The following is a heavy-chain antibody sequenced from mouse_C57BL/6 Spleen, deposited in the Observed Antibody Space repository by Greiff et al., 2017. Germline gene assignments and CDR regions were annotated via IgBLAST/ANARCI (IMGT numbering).Heavy chain of an antibody. J-gene: IGHJ2*01. V-gene: IGHV1-15*01. CDR2: IDPETGGT. Sequence: QVQLQQSGAELVRPGASVTLSCKASGYTFTDYEMHWVKQTPVHGLEWIGAIDPETGGTAYNQKFKGKAILTADKSSSTAYMELRSLTSEDSAVXYCTRRAYGSSPYYCDYWGQGTTLTVSS. D-gene: IGHD1-1*01. CDR3: TRRAYGSSPYYCDY. CDR1: GYTFTDYE.